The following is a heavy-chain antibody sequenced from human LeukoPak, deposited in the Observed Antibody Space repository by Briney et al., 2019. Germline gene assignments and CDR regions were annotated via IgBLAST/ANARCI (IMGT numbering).Heavy chain of an antibody. CDR3: ARDWDGRPFDY. CDR1: GFTFDDYG. V-gene: IGHV3-48*02. D-gene: IGHD1-26*01. J-gene: IGHJ4*02. Sequence: GGSLRLSCAASGFTFDDYGMNWVRQAPGKGLEWLSYISTETSKVYNADSVKGRFTISRHNAKKSLYLQMHSLRDEDTAVYYCARDWDGRPFDYWGQGTLVTVSS. CDR2: ISTETSKV.